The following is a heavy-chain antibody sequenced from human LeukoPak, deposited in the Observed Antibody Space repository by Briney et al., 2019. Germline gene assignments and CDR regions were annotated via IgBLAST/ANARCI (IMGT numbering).Heavy chain of an antibody. Sequence: PSETLSLTCAVYGGSFSGYYWSWIRQPPGKGLEWIGEINHSGSTNYNPSLKSRVTISVDTSKNQFSLKLSSVTAADTAVYYCASFKYDFWSGQNDYWGQGTLVTVSS. D-gene: IGHD3-3*01. CDR1: GGSFSGYY. J-gene: IGHJ4*02. V-gene: IGHV4-34*09. CDR2: INHSGST. CDR3: ASFKYDFWSGQNDY.